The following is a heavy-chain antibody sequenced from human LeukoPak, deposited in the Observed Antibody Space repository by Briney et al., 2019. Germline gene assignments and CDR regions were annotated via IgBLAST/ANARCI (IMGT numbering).Heavy chain of an antibody. CDR3: ARASAAAGFDP. CDR2: ISSSSSYI. V-gene: IGHV3-21*01. Sequence: GRSLRLSCAASGFTFSSYSMNWVRQAPGKGLEWVSSISSSSSYIYYADSVKGRFTISRDNAKNSLYLQMNSLRAEDTAVYYCARASAAAGFDPWGQGTLVTVSS. CDR1: GFTFSSYS. J-gene: IGHJ5*02. D-gene: IGHD6-13*01.